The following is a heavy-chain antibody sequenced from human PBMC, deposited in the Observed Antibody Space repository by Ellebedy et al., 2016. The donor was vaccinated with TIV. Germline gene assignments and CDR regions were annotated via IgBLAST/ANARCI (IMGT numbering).Heavy chain of an antibody. CDR3: AREFFIGDYKSSGFAFDI. CDR1: GYTFSDYY. D-gene: IGHD3-22*01. Sequence: AASVKVSCKASGYTFSDYYMHWMRQAPGQGLEWMGWISPNSGGTNYAQKFQGRVTMTRDTSISTAYMELSRLRSDDTAVYYCAREFFIGDYKSSGFAFDIWGQGTMVTVSS. CDR2: ISPNSGGT. J-gene: IGHJ3*02. V-gene: IGHV1-2*02.